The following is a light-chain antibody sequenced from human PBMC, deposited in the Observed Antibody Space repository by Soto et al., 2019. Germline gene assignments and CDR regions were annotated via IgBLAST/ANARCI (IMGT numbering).Light chain of an antibody. CDR1: TSDVVNDNP. CDR3: CSYAGNSTWV. CDR2: EDT. J-gene: IGLJ3*02. V-gene: IGLV2-23*01. Sequence: QSVLTQSASVSGSPGQSLTISCTGTTSDVVNDNPVSWYQQHPGKAPKLMIYEDTKRPSGVSDRFSGSKSGNTASLTVSGLQPEDEADYHCCSYAGNSTWVFGVGTKLTVL.